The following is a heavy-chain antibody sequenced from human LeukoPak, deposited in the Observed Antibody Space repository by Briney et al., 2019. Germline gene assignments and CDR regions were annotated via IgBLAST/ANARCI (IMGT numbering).Heavy chain of an antibody. CDR2: IYPADSDA. D-gene: IGHD2-21*01. V-gene: IGHV5-51*01. CDR3: ARGDCGGPTCYGRVLDWFDP. CDR1: GYSFTTYW. J-gene: IGHJ5*02. Sequence: GESLKISCKGSGYSFTTYWIAWMRQMPGRGLEWMGIIYPADSDARYSPSFEGHVTISADKSISTAYLQWSSLKASDTAMYYCARGDCGGPTCYGRVLDWFDPWGQGTLVTVSS.